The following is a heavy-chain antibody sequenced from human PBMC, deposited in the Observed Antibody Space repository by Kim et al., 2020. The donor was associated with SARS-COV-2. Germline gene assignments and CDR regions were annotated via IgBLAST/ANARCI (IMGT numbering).Heavy chain of an antibody. Sequence: SVKGRFTISRDNSKTTLYLQMNSLRAEDTAVYYCARDRYCSGGSCYFFDYWGQGTLVTVSS. D-gene: IGHD2-15*01. V-gene: IGHV3-30*07. J-gene: IGHJ4*02. CDR3: ARDRYCSGGSCYFFDY.